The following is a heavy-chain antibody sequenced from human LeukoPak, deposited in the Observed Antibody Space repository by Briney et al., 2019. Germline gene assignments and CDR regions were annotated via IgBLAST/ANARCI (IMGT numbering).Heavy chain of an antibody. Sequence: SETLSLTCAVSGGSISSCYWSWIRQPPGKGLEWIGYIYYSGSTNYNPSLKSRVTISVDTSKNQFSLKLSSVTAADTAVYYCAREAATALYYFDYWGQGTLVTVSS. CDR1: GGSISSCY. J-gene: IGHJ4*02. V-gene: IGHV4-59*01. CDR2: IYYSGST. CDR3: AREAATALYYFDY. D-gene: IGHD2-21*02.